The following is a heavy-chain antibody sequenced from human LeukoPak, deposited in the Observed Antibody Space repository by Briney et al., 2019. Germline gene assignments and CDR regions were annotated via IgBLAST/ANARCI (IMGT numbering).Heavy chain of an antibody. CDR2: IKNKTDGGTT. V-gene: IGHV3-15*01. CDR1: GFTFSNAW. J-gene: IGHJ4*02. CDR3: TTDRWYFDRY. Sequence: PGGSLRLSCAASGFTFSNAWMSWVRQAPGKGLEWVGRIKNKTDGGTTDYAAPVKGRFTISRDDSKNTLYLQMNSLKTEDTAVYYCTTDRWYFDRYWGQGTLVTVSS. D-gene: IGHD3-9*01.